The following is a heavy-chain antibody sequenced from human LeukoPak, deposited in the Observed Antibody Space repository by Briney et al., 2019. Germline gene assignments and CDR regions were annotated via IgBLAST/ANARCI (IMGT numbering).Heavy chain of an antibody. CDR3: ATAEEPIRGFHYDY. CDR2: INAGNGNT. CDR1: GYTFTRYA. Sequence: GASVKVSCKASGYTFTRYAMHWVRQAPGQRLEWMGWINAGNGNTKYSQKFQGRVTMTEDTSTDTAYMELSSLRSEDTAVYYCATAEEPIRGFHYDYWGQGTLVTVSS. D-gene: IGHD3-10*01. V-gene: IGHV1-3*01. J-gene: IGHJ4*02.